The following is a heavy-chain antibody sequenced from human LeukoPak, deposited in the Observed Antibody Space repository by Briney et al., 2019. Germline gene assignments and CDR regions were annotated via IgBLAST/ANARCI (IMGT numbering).Heavy chain of an antibody. CDR2: IYYSGST. J-gene: IGHJ4*02. CDR1: GGSIRSSSYY. CDR3: ARQVVAVAGTGYFDY. Sequence: SETLSLTCTVSGGSIRSSSYYCAWIRQPPGKVLEWIGSIYYSGSTYYNASLKSGGTISVDTSKNQFSLKLNSVTAADTAVYFCARQVVAVAGTGYFDYWGQGTLVTVSS. V-gene: IGHV4-39*01. D-gene: IGHD6-19*01.